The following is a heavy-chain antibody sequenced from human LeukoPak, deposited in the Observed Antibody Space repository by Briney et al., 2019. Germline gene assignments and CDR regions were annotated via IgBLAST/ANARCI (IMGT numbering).Heavy chain of an antibody. CDR3: ATDQTEEMATISDY. CDR2: IRSRGSPI. D-gene: IGHD5-24*01. V-gene: IGHV3-48*03. Sequence: PGGSLRLPCAASGFTFSSYEMNWVRQAPGKGLEWVSYIRSRGSPIYYADSVKGRFTISRDNAKNSLYLQMNSLRAEDTAVYYCATDQTEEMATISDYWGQGTLVTVSS. CDR1: GFTFSSYE. J-gene: IGHJ4*02.